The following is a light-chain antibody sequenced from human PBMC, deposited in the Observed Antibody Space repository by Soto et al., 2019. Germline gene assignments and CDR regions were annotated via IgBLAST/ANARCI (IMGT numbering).Light chain of an antibody. CDR1: QSISSN. V-gene: IGKV3-15*01. J-gene: IGKJ3*01. CDR3: QQSYGSPPFT. CDR2: GAS. Sequence: EIVMTQSPATLSVSPGERATLSCRASQSISSNLAWYQQKPGQAPRLLISGASTRATGIPARFSGSGSGTDFTLTISSLQPEDSATYYCQQSYGSPPFTFGPGTRVDI.